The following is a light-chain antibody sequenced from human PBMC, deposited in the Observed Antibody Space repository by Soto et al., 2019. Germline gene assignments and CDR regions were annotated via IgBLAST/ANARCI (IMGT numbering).Light chain of an antibody. CDR2: DAS. V-gene: IGKV3-15*01. CDR1: QSVSNN. Sequence: EIVLTPSPGTLSLSPGERAPLSFRASQSVSNNYLAWYQQKPGQAPRLLIYDASTRATGIPARFSGSGSGTEFTLTISSLQSEDFAVYYCQQYNNWPITFGQGTRL. J-gene: IGKJ5*01. CDR3: QQYNNWPIT.